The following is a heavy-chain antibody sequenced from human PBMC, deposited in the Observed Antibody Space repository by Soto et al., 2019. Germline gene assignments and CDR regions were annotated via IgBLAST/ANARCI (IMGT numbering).Heavy chain of an antibody. V-gene: IGHV4-30-4*01. CDR2: IYYSGST. Sequence: SETLSLTCTVSGGSIGSGDDYWSWIRQPPGKGLEWIGYIYYSGSTYYNPSLKSRVTISVDTSKNQFSLKLNSVTAADTAVYYCARVLSGYDSSGYQGYWGQGTLVTVSS. CDR1: GGSIGSGDDY. J-gene: IGHJ4*02. D-gene: IGHD3-22*01. CDR3: ARVLSGYDSSGYQGY.